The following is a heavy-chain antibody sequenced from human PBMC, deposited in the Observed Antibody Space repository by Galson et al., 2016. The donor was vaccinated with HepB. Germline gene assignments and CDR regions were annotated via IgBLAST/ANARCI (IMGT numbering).Heavy chain of an antibody. J-gene: IGHJ3*02. CDR2: ISYDGSNK. CDR1: GFTFSTYG. V-gene: IGHV3-30*03. Sequence: YLRLSCAASGFTFSTYGMHWVRQAPGKGLEWVAVISYDGSNKYYADSVKGRFTISRDNSKNTLYLQMNSLRAEDTAVYYCASLRSGSYAFDIWGQGTMVTVSS. D-gene: IGHD3-22*01. CDR3: ASLRSGSYAFDI.